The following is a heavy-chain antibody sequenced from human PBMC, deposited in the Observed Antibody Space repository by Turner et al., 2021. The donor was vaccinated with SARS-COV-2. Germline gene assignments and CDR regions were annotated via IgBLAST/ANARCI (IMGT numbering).Heavy chain of an antibody. CDR1: GGSISSSTYY. V-gene: IGHV4-39*01. Sequence: QLHLQESGPGLVKPSETLSLTCTVSGGSISSSTYYWGWIRQPPGKGLEWIGNSYYSGSTYYNPSLKSRVTISVDTSKNQFSLKLSSVTAADTAVYYCARLMDTAMDYYGMDVWGQGTTVTVSS. D-gene: IGHD5-18*01. CDR2: SYYSGST. CDR3: ARLMDTAMDYYGMDV. J-gene: IGHJ6*02.